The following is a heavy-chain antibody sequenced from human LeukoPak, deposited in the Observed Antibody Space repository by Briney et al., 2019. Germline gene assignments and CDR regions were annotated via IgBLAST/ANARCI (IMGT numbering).Heavy chain of an antibody. Sequence: GGSLRLSCAASGFTVSSNYMSWVRQAPGKGLEWVSVIYSGGSTYYADSVKGRFTISRDNSKNTLYLQMHSLKSEDTAVYYCARETMVTGRGVFDIWGQGTMVTVSS. CDR1: GFTVSSNY. CDR3: ARETMVTGRGVFDI. D-gene: IGHD4-17*01. J-gene: IGHJ3*02. CDR2: IYSGGST. V-gene: IGHV3-53*01.